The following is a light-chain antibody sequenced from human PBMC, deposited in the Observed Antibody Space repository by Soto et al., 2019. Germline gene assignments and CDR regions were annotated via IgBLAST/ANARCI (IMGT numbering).Light chain of an antibody. CDR3: QQRHNWPIT. CDR1: QTIRSL. CDR2: DTS. V-gene: IGKV3-11*01. Sequence: EIVLTQSPATLSLSPGERATLSCRTSQTIRSLLNWYQQRPGQAPRLLIYDTSNRATDIPARFSGSGSRTDFILTISSLDPEDFGVYFCQQRHNWPITFGQGTRLDIK. J-gene: IGKJ5*01.